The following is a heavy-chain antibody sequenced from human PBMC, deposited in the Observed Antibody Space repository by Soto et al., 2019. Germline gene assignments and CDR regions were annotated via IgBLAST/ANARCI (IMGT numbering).Heavy chain of an antibody. V-gene: IGHV1-18*01. CDR1: GYTFSTYA. CDR3: ARDGSSGYYDDYYYGMDV. CDR2: INPDNGKT. Sequence: QVQLVQSGGEVKKPGASVKVSCKSSGYTFSTYAISWVRQAPGQGLEWMGWINPDNGKTNYAQRFHGRVTMTTDTSTKTVYMELKSLRSDDTAMYFCARDGSSGYYDDYYYGMDVWGQGTTVTVSS. J-gene: IGHJ6*02. D-gene: IGHD3-22*01.